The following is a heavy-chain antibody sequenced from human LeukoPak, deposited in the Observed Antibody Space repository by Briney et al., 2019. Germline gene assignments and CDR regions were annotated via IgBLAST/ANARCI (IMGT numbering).Heavy chain of an antibody. CDR2: ISGSGGST. J-gene: IGHJ4*02. V-gene: IGHV3-23*01. D-gene: IGHD3-3*01. CDR3: AKGNPPAYTIFGVVSANDY. CDR1: GFTFSSYA. Sequence: PGGSLRLSCAASGFTFSSYAMSWVRQAPGKGLEWVSAISGSGGSTYYADSVKGRFTISRDNSKNTLYLQMNSLRAEDTAVYYCAKGNPPAYTIFGVVSANDYWGQGTLVTVSS.